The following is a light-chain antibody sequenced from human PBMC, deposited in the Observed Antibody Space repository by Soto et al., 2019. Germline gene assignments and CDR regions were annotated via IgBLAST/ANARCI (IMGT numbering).Light chain of an antibody. CDR3: QVWESSSDQVV. Sequence: SYELTQPPSVSVAPGQTAKISCGGNDIGSKSVHWYQQKAGQAPVLVVHDDSDRPSGIPERFSGSNSANTATLTVSRVEAGDEADYYCQVWESSSDQVVFAGGTKVTVL. CDR1: DIGSKS. CDR2: DDS. V-gene: IGLV3-21*02. J-gene: IGLJ2*01.